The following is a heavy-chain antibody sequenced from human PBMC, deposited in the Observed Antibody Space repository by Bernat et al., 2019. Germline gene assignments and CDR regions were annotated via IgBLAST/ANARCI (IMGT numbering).Heavy chain of an antibody. D-gene: IGHD2-21*01. V-gene: IGHV3-33*01. Sequence: QVQLVESGGGVVQPGRSLRLSCAASGFTFSSYGMHWVRQAPGKGLEGVAVIWYDGSNKYYADSVKGRFTISRDNSKNTLYLQMNSLRAEDTAVYYCARGVARGVFALGYWGQGTLVTVSS. CDR2: IWYDGSNK. J-gene: IGHJ4*02. CDR3: ARGVARGVFALGY. CDR1: GFTFSSYG.